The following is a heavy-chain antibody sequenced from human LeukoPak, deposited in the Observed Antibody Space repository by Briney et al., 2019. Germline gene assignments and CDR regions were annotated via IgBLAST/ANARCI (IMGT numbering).Heavy chain of an antibody. Sequence: GGSLRLSCAASGFTFSDYYMSWIRQAPGKGLEWVSYISSSGRTIYYADSVKGRFPISRDNAKNSLYLQLNSLRAEDTAVYYCARSLYGAVAGVGDYWGQGTLVTVSS. J-gene: IGHJ4*02. CDR3: ARSLYGAVAGVGDY. V-gene: IGHV3-11*04. CDR1: GFTFSDYY. D-gene: IGHD6-19*01. CDR2: ISSSGRTI.